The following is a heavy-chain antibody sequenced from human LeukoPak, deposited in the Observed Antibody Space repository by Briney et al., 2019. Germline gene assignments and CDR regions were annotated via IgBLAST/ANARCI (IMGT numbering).Heavy chain of an antibody. J-gene: IGHJ5*02. CDR1: GFSFSGSA. Sequence: PGGSLKLSCAASGFSFSGSAIHWVRQAPGKGLEWIGRIRCAGYSDAPAYVASVRGRFTISRDDSKSTAYLQMNSLKAEDTAVYYCTVPASGGNWFDPWGPGTLVTVSS. D-gene: IGHD2-2*01. CDR3: TVPASGGNWFDP. CDR2: IRCAGYSDAP. V-gene: IGHV3-73*01.